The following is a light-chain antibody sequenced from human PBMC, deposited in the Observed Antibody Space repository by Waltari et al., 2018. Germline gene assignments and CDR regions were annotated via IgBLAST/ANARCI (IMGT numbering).Light chain of an antibody. CDR2: GNN. Sequence: QSVLTQPPSVSGTPGQRVTISCSGSTSNIGAGHDVHWYQHLPGTAPKLLIYGNNNRPSGVPDRFAGAKSGTSASLAITGLQADDEADYFRQSFDNMLSGGVVFGGGTKLAVL. CDR3: QSFDNMLSGGVV. V-gene: IGLV1-40*01. J-gene: IGLJ2*01. CDR1: TSNIGAGHD.